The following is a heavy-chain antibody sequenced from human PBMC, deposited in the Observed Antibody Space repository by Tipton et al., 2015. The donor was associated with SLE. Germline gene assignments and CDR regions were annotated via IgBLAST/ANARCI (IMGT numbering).Heavy chain of an antibody. V-gene: IGHV4-59*11. J-gene: IGHJ4*02. CDR3: ARGRRISMVRGVMMDY. Sequence: TLSLTCTVSGGSISSHYWSWIRQPPGKGLEWIGYIYYSGSTNYNPSLKSRVTISVDTSKNQFSLKLSSVTAADTAVYYCARGRRISMVRGVMMDYWGQGTLVTVSS. CDR2: IYYSGST. CDR1: GGSISSHY. D-gene: IGHD3-10*01.